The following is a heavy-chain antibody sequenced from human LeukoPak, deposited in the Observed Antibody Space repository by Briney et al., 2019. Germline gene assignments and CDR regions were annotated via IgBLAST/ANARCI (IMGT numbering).Heavy chain of an antibody. CDR3: AKMVREFYTIFYYFDY. CDR1: GFTFSSYA. CDR2: ISGSGAGT. Sequence: GGSLRLSCAVSGFTFSSYAMNWVRQAPGKGLEWVSGISGSGAGTYYADSVKGRFTISRDNSKNTLYLQMNSLRAEDTAVYYCAKMVREFYTIFYYFDYWGQGTLVTVSS. D-gene: IGHD3-10*02. J-gene: IGHJ4*02. V-gene: IGHV3-23*01.